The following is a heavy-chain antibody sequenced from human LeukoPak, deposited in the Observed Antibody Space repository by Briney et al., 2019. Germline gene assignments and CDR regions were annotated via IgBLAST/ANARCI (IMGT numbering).Heavy chain of an antibody. CDR3: ARDVDFWSGYSYYFDY. V-gene: IGHV6-1*01. J-gene: IGHJ4*02. D-gene: IGHD3-3*01. CDR1: GDSVSINSAA. CDR2: TYYRSKWYN. Sequence: SQTLSLTFAISGDSVSINSAAWSWVRQSPSRGLEWLGGTYYRSKWYNYYAVSVKSRITINPVTSNNQFSLQLNSVTPEDTAVYYCARDVDFWSGYSYYFDYWGQGTLVTVSS.